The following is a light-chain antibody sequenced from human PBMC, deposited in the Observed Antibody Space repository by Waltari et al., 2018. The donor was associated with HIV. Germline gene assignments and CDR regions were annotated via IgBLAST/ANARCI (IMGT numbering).Light chain of an antibody. J-gene: IGKJ2*01. CDR2: DAS. CDR1: QSLSSN. V-gene: IGKV3-15*01. CDR3: QQYDNGYT. Sequence: EIVITQSPATLSVSPGERATLSCRASQSLSSNLAWYQQKPGQAPRLLIYDASTRATGIPARCSGSGSGTEFTLTISSLQSEDFGLYYCQQYDNGYTFGQGTKLEIK.